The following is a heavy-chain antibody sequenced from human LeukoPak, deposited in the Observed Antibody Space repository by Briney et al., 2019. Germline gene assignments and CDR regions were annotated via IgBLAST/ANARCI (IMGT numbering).Heavy chain of an antibody. V-gene: IGHV3-23*01. CDR1: GFIFSDYA. J-gene: IGHJ1*01. Sequence: GGSLRPSCAASGFIFSDYAMSWVRQAPGKGLQWVSDISGSGGSTYHADSVKGRFTISRDNSKNTLHLQMNSLRAEDTAVYYCAKGGYSADWGQGTLVTVSS. CDR2: ISGSGGST. D-gene: IGHD5-18*01. CDR3: AKGGYSAD.